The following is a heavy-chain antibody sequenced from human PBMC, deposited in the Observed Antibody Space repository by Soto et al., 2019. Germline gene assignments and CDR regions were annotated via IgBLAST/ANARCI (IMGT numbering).Heavy chain of an antibody. J-gene: IGHJ6*02. CDR3: ARDHKWDGMDV. CDR1: GGSFSSDSFI. CDR2: INCSGTT. D-gene: IGHD1-26*01. Sequence: PSETLSLTCSVSGGSFSSDSFIWSWVRQFPGKGLEWIGYINCSGTTYYNPSLRSRITMSVDTSKNQFSLNLSSVTAADTAVYYCARDHKWDGMDVWGQGTTVTVSS. V-gene: IGHV4-31*03.